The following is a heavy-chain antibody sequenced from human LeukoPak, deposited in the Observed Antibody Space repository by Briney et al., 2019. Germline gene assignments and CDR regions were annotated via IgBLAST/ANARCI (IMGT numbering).Heavy chain of an antibody. D-gene: IGHD3-3*01. CDR3: ARGDYDFWGGSYGLDY. CDR2: ISTYNHKT. J-gene: IGHJ4*02. Sequence: ASVKVSCKASGYTFASHGIIWVRQAPGQGLEWMAWISTYNHKTNFIQKLQGRITMTTDTSTSTAYMELRSLRSDDTAVYHCARGDYDFWGGSYGLDYWGQGTLVTVSS. CDR1: GYTFASHG. V-gene: IGHV1-18*01.